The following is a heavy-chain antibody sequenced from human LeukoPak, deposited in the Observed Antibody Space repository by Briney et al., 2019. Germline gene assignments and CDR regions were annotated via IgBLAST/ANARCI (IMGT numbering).Heavy chain of an antibody. D-gene: IGHD6-13*01. J-gene: IGHJ4*02. CDR2: INPNSGGT. CDR3: ARETPLEYSSSWYGVDY. V-gene: IGHV1-2*02. Sequence: ASVKVSCKASGYTFTGYYMHWVRQAPGQGLEWMGWINPNSGGTNYAQKFQGRVTMTRDTSISTAYMELSRLRSDDTAVYYCARETPLEYSSSWYGVDYWGQGTLVTVSS. CDR1: GYTFTGYY.